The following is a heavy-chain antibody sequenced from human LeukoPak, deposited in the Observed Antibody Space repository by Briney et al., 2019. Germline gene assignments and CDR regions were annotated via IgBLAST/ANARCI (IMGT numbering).Heavy chain of an antibody. V-gene: IGHV4-59*01. CDR1: GGSISSYY. CDR2: IYYSGST. CDR3: ARQITAYYFDY. Sequence: SETLSLTCTVSGGSISSYYWSWIRQPPGKGLEWIGYIYYSGSTNYNPSLKSRVTISVDTSKNQFSLKLSSVTAADTAVYYCARQITAYYFDYWGQGTLVTVSS. J-gene: IGHJ4*02. D-gene: IGHD1-14*01.